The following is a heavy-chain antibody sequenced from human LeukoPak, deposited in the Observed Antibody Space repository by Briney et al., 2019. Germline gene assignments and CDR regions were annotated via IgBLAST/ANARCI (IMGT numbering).Heavy chain of an antibody. CDR3: AKDPRVNVEQQLVGRYFDY. CDR1: GFTFSSYG. V-gene: IGHV3-30*18. Sequence: QPGGSLRLSCAASGFTFSSYGMHWVRQAPGKGLEWVAVISYDGSNKYYADSVKGRFTISRDNSKNTLYLQMNSLRAEETAVYYCAKDPRVNVEQQLVGRYFDYWGQGTLVTVSS. CDR2: ISYDGSNK. J-gene: IGHJ4*02. D-gene: IGHD6-13*01.